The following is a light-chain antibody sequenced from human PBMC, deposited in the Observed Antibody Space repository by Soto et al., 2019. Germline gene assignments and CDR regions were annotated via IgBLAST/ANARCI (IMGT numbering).Light chain of an antibody. CDR3: QHYGGSFI. CDR2: DAS. J-gene: IGKJ3*01. V-gene: IGKV3-11*01. Sequence: EIVLTQSPDTLSLSPGESATLSCRASQSISDYLAWYQQKPGQAPRLLIYDASNRATGIPARFSGSGSGTDFTLTISSLEPEDFAVYYCQHYGGSFIFGPGTKVDFK. CDR1: QSISDY.